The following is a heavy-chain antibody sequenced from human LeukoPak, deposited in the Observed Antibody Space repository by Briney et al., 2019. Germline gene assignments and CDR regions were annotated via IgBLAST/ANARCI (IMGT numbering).Heavy chain of an antibody. CDR1: GGSISSSSYY. V-gene: IGHV4-39*07. D-gene: IGHD2-15*01. CDR2: IYYSGST. CDR3: ARVRGRCSGGSCYPGELDY. Sequence: SETLSLTCTVSGGSISSSSYYWGWIRQPPGKGLEWIGSIYYSGSTHYNPSLKSRVTISVDTSKNQFSLKLSSVTAADTAVYYCARVRGRCSGGSCYPGELDYWGQGTLVTVSS. J-gene: IGHJ4*02.